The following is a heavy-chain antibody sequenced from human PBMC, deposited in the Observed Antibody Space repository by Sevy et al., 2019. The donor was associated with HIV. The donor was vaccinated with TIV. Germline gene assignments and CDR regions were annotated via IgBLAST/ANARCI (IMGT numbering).Heavy chain of an antibody. CDR1: GDYIISNIHY. CDR2: IYYTGRT. V-gene: IGHV4-39*01. D-gene: IGHD1-26*01. J-gene: IGHJ4*02. CDR3: ERHRNPSGAPGGFDS. Sequence: SETLSLTCTVSGDYIISNIHYWGWIRQSPGKGLEWIGSIYYTGRTYYSPSLNGRVTVSIDTSKNQFSLNLNPVTAAATAVYSCERHRNPSGAPGGFDSWGRGTLVTVSS.